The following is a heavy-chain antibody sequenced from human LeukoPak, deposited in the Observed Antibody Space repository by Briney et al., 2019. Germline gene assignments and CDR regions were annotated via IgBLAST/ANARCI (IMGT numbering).Heavy chain of an antibody. CDR1: GFTFSSYA. CDR2: IKSKSDGVTT. J-gene: IGHJ4*02. V-gene: IGHV3-15*01. D-gene: IGHD3-22*01. CDR3: AKDQFDSISMIV. Sequence: GGSLRLSCAASGFTFSSYAMHWVRQAPGKGLEWVGRIKSKSDGVTTDYAAPVKGRFTISRDDSENTLYLQMNSLRAEDTAVYYCAKDQFDSISMIVWGQGTLVTVSS.